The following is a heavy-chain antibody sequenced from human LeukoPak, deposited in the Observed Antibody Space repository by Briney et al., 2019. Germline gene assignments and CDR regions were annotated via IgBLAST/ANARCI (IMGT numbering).Heavy chain of an antibody. CDR2: IHYSGRT. CDR1: GGSISSYY. J-gene: IGHJ6*02. Sequence: SETLSLTCTVSGGSISSYYWSWIRQSPGKGLEWIGQIHYSGRTNYSPSLKSRVTISVDTSKNQFSLKLSSVTAADTAVYYCARGDYYYGMDVWGQGTTVTVS. CDR3: ARGDYYYGMDV. V-gene: IGHV4-59*12.